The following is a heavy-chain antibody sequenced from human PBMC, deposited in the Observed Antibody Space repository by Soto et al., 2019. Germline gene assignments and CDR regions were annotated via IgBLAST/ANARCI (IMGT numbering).Heavy chain of an antibody. J-gene: IGHJ6*03. Sequence: ASVKVSCKASGYTFTSYAMHWVRQAPGQRLEWMGWINAGNGNTKYSQKFQGRVTITRDTSASTAYMELSSLRSEDTAVYYCAGISSVGITPYYYYYMDVWGKGTTVTVSS. CDR2: INAGNGNT. CDR1: GYTFTSYA. CDR3: AGISSVGITPYYYYYMDV. D-gene: IGHD6-25*01. V-gene: IGHV1-3*01.